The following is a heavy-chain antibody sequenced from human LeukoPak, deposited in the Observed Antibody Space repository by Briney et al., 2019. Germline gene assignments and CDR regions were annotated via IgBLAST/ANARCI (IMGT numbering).Heavy chain of an antibody. V-gene: IGHV3-30-3*01. CDR2: ISYDGSNK. Sequence: GGSLRLSCAASGFTFSSYAVHWVRQAPGKGLEWVAVISYDGSNKYYADSVKGRFTISRDNSKNTLYLQMNSLRAEDTAVYYCARDYSSSSRYYMDVWGKGTTVTVSS. CDR1: GFTFSSYA. CDR3: ARDYSSSSRYYMDV. J-gene: IGHJ6*03. D-gene: IGHD6-6*01.